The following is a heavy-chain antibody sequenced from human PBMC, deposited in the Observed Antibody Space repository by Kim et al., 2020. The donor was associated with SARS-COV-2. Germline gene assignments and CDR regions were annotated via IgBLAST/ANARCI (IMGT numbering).Heavy chain of an antibody. D-gene: IGHD2-2*01. CDR3: ARVTVVPAAILYGMDV. J-gene: IGHJ6*02. V-gene: IGHV6-1*01. Sequence: SVKRRITINPDTSKNQFSLQLNSVTPEDTAVYYCARVTVVPAAILYGMDVWGQGTTVTVSS.